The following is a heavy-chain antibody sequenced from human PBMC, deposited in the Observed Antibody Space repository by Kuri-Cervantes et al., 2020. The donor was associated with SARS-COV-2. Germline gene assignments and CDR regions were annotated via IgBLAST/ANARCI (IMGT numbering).Heavy chain of an antibody. CDR1: GYTFTGYY. D-gene: IGHD3-10*01. V-gene: IGHV1-2*04. J-gene: IGHJ6*02. CDR3: ARGMVRGLIQYYYYGMDV. Sequence: ASVKVSCKASGYTFTGYYMHWVRQAPGQGLEWMGWINPNSGGTNYAQKFQGWVTMTRDTSISTVYMELSRLRPDDTAVYYCARGMVRGLIQYYYYGMDVWGQGTTVTVSS. CDR2: INPNSGGT.